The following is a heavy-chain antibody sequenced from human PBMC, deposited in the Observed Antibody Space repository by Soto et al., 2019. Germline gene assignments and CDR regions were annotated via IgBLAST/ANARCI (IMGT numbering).Heavy chain of an antibody. D-gene: IGHD3-3*01. V-gene: IGHV3-15*01. J-gene: IGHJ6*02. CDR1: GFTFSDCY. CDR2: IKSKTDGGTT. CDR3: TTDLGWSYYYYGMDV. Sequence: GGSLRLSCAASGFTFSDCYMSWFRQAPGKGLEWVGRIKSKTDGGTTDYAAPVKGRFTISRDDSKNTLYLQMNSLKTEDTAVYYCTTDLGWSYYYYGMDVWSQGTTVTVSS.